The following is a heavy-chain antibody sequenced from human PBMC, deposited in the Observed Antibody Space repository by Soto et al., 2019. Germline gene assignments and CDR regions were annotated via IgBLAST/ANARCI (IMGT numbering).Heavy chain of an antibody. CDR3: ARDQSFWSGYYTGVFDP. D-gene: IGHD3-3*01. CDR1: GGYISSSSYY. J-gene: IGHJ5*02. CDR2: IYYSGST. Sequence: PSETLSLTCTVSGGYISSSSYYWGWIRQPPGKGLEWIGCIYYSGSTNYNPSLKSRVTISVDTSKNQFSLKLSSVTAADTAVYYCARDQSFWSGYYTGVFDPWGQGTLVTVSS. V-gene: IGHV4-39*07.